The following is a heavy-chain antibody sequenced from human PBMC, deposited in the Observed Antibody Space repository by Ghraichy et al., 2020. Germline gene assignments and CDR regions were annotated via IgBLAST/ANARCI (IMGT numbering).Heavy chain of an antibody. D-gene: IGHD3-10*01. J-gene: IGHJ6*02. CDR1: GGSFTGYY. CDR2: INHSGNT. V-gene: IGHV4-34*01. CDR3: ARSPLYALGSDYNVKYYYGMDV. Sequence: SETLSLTCAVYGGSFTGYYWTWIRQPPGKGLEWIGEINHSGNTNYNPSLKSRVTISEDTSKNQFSLKVTSVTAADTAVYYCARSPLYALGSDYNVKYYYGMDVWGQGTTVTVSS.